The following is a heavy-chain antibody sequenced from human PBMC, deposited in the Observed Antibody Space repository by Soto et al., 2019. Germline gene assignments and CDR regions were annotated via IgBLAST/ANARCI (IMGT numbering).Heavy chain of an antibody. D-gene: IGHD3-10*01. CDR1: GFTFSDYY. V-gene: IGHV3-11*01. J-gene: IGHJ5*02. Sequence: GGSLRLSCAASGFTFSDYYMSWIRQAPGKGLEWVSYISSSGSTIYHADSVKGRFTISRDNAKNSLYLQMNSLRAEDTAVYYCARDPLPYYYGSGSPGWFDPWGQGTLVTVS. CDR3: ARDPLPYYYGSGSPGWFDP. CDR2: ISSSGSTI.